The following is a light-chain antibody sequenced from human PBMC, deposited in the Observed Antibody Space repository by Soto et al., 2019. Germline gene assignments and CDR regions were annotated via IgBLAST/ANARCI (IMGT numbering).Light chain of an antibody. CDR1: QSVSSNY. CDR3: HQYDSSRGHT. J-gene: IGKJ4*01. Sequence: IVLTQSPGTLPLSQGERATLSCRASQSVSSNYFAWYQQKPGQTPRLLMYRTSIRATGIPDRFIGCGSGTDFTLTIRPLEPEDFAVYYCHQYDSSRGHTFGGGTKVEIK. V-gene: IGKV3-20*01. CDR2: RTS.